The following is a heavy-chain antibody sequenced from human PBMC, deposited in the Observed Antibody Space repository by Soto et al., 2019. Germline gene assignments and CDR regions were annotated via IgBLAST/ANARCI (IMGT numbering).Heavy chain of an antibody. CDR3: ARQSVVYGSGSPTNGMDV. Sequence: HGESLKISCKGSGYSFTSYWIGWVRQMPGKGLEWMGIIYPGDSDTRYSPSFQGQVTISADKSISTAYLQWSSLKASDTAMYYCARQSVVYGSGSPTNGMDVWGQGTTVTVSS. J-gene: IGHJ6*02. V-gene: IGHV5-51*01. CDR2: IYPGDSDT. D-gene: IGHD3-10*01. CDR1: GYSFTSYW.